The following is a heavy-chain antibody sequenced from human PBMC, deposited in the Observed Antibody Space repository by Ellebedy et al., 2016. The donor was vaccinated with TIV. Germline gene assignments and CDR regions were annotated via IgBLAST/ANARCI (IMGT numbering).Heavy chain of an antibody. CDR1: GGSISSGGYS. D-gene: IGHD2-15*01. J-gene: IGHJ5*02. CDR2: IYHSGST. V-gene: IGHV4-30-2*01. Sequence: SETLSLXCAVSGGSISSGGYSWRWIRQPPGKGLEWIGYIYHSGSTYYNPSLKSRVTISVDRSKNQFSLKLSSVTAADTAVYYCARALYCSGGSCYETNWFDPWGQGTLVTVSS. CDR3: ARALYCSGGSCYETNWFDP.